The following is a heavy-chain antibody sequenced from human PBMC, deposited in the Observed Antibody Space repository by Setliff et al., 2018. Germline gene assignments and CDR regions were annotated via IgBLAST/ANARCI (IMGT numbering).Heavy chain of an antibody. D-gene: IGHD6-13*01. V-gene: IGHV4-38-2*01. Sequence: TLSLTCAVSGSSISSGYYWGWVRQPPGKGLEWIGSIYHSGSTYYNPSLKSRVTISVETSKNQFSLKLSSVTAADTAVYYCARAAGYSSSWYHYYYGMDVWGQGTTVTVSS. J-gene: IGHJ6*02. CDR1: GSSISSGYY. CDR3: ARAAGYSSSWYHYYYGMDV. CDR2: IYHSGST.